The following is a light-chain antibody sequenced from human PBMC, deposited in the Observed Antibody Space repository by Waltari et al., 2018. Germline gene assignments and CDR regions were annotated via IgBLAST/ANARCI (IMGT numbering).Light chain of an antibody. CDR1: PGINSA. CDR3: QQFKSFLIT. V-gene: IGKV1-13*02. Sequence: AIQLTQSPSSLSASVGDRVAITCRASPGINSALAWYQQKPGKAPKLLISDASSLESGVPSRFSGSGYGTDFTLTISSLQPDDFATYYCQQFKSFLITFGQGTRLEIK. CDR2: DAS. J-gene: IGKJ5*01.